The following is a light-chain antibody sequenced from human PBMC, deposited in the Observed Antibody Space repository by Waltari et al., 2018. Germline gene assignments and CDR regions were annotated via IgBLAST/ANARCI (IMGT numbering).Light chain of an antibody. CDR2: AAS. CDR1: QGISSY. CDR3: QQYSRYPRT. J-gene: IGKJ5*01. V-gene: IGKV1-8*01. Sequence: AIRMTQSPSSLSASTGDRVTITCRASQGISSYLAWYQQKPGKAPKLLIYAASTLQSGVPSRFSGSGSGTAFTLTISCLQSEDFATYYCQQYSRYPRTFGQGTRLEIK.